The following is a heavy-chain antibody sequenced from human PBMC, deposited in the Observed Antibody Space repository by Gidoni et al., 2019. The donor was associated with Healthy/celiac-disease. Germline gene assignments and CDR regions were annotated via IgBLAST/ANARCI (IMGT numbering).Heavy chain of an antibody. CDR2: IYYSGST. V-gene: IGHV4-39*01. Sequence: QLQLQESGPGLGKPSETLSLTCTVSGGSLSSSSYYWGWLRQPPGKGLEWIGSIYYSGSTYYNPSLKSRVTISVDTSKNQFSLKLSSVTAADTAVYYCARGDWIAAAGSVNNWFDPWGQGTLVTVSS. CDR3: ARGDWIAAAGSVNNWFDP. J-gene: IGHJ5*02. CDR1: GGSLSSSSYY. D-gene: IGHD6-13*01.